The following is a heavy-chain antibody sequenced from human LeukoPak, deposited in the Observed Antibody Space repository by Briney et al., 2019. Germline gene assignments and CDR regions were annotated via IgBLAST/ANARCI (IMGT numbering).Heavy chain of an antibody. Sequence: SGRSLRLSCAASGFTFSSYGMHWVRQAPGKGLEGVAVISYDGSNKYYADSVKGRFTISRDNSKNTLYLQMNSLRAGDTAVYYCAKAGGGSGWYVWGQGTLVTVSS. CDR1: GFTFSSYG. V-gene: IGHV3-30*18. CDR3: AKAGGGSGWYV. J-gene: IGHJ4*02. D-gene: IGHD6-19*01. CDR2: ISYDGSNK.